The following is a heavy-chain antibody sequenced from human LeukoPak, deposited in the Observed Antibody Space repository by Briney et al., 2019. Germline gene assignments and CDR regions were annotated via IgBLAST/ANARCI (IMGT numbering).Heavy chain of an antibody. CDR3: VRSIVGAALDS. V-gene: IGHV3-23*01. J-gene: IGHJ4*02. CDR2: ISGSGGST. Sequence: GGSLRLSCAASGFTFSSYAMSWVRQAPGKGLEWVSAISGSGGSTNYADSVKGRFTISRDNAKNTLYLQMNSLRAEDTAVYYCVRSIVGAALDSWGQGTLVTVSS. D-gene: IGHD1-26*01. CDR1: GFTFSSYA.